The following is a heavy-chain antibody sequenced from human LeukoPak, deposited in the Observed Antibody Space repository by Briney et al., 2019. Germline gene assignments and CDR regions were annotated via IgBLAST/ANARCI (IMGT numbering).Heavy chain of an antibody. CDR3: ARGVGSSSWYVPFDY. D-gene: IGHD6-13*01. J-gene: IGHJ4*02. CDR1: GGSISSGDYY. CDR2: IYYSGST. Sequence: PSETLSLTCTVSGGSISSGDYYWSWIRQPPGKGLEWIGYIYYSGSTYYNPSLKSRVTISVDTSKNQFSLKLSSVTAADTAVYYCARGVGSSSWYVPFDYWGQGTLVTVSS. V-gene: IGHV4-30-4*08.